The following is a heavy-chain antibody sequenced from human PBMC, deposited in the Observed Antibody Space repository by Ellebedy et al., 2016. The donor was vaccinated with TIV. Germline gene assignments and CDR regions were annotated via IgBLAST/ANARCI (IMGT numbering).Heavy chain of an antibody. CDR3: ARQGRDGSISRLTYYFDY. CDR2: IYLGDSDT. D-gene: IGHD5-24*01. J-gene: IGHJ4*02. Sequence: GEFLKISCNGSGDSFTRHWIGWVRQMPGKGLEWMGVIYLGDSDTRYSPSFQGQVTISADKSISTAYLQWSSLKASDTATYYCARQGRDGSISRLTYYFDYWGQGTLVTVSS. V-gene: IGHV5-51*01. CDR1: GDSFTRHW.